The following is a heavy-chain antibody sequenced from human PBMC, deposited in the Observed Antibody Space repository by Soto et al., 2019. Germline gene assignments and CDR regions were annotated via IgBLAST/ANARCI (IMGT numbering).Heavy chain of an antibody. CDR3: ARVVPDYYYGMDV. D-gene: IGHD2-15*01. J-gene: IGHJ6*02. CDR1: GGTFSSYA. V-gene: IGHV1-69*13. CDR2: IIPIFGTA. Sequence: GASVKVSCKASGGTFSSYAISWVRQAPGQGLEWMGGIIPIFGTANYAQKFQGRVTITADESTSTAYMELSSLRSEDTAVYYCARVVPDYYYGMDVWGQGTKVTVSS.